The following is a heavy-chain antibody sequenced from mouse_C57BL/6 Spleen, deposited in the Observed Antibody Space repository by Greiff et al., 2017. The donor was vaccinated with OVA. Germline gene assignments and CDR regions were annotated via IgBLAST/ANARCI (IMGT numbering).Heavy chain of an antibody. J-gene: IGHJ1*03. Sequence: EVQLQQSGPELVKPGASVKISCKASGYTFTDYYMNWVKQSHGKSLEWIGDINPNNGGTSYNQKFKGKATLTVDKSSSTAYMELRSLTSEDSAVYYCARLQLGRWYFDVWGTGTTVTVSS. CDR1: GYTFTDYY. D-gene: IGHD4-1*02. CDR2: INPNNGGT. V-gene: IGHV1-26*01. CDR3: ARLQLGRWYFDV.